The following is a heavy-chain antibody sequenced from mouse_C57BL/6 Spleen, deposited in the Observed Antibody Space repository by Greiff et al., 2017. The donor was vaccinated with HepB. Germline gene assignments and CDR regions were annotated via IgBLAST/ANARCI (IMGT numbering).Heavy chain of an antibody. CDR3: TYYFYAMDY. Sequence: VQLQQSGAELVRPGASVTLSCKASGYTFTDYEMHWVKQTPVHGLEWIGAIDPETGGTAYNQKFKGKAILTADNSSSTAYMELRSLTSEDSAVYYCTYYFYAMDYWGQGTSVTVSS. CDR2: IDPETGGT. J-gene: IGHJ4*01. CDR1: GYTFTDYE. D-gene: IGHD1-1*01. V-gene: IGHV1-15*01.